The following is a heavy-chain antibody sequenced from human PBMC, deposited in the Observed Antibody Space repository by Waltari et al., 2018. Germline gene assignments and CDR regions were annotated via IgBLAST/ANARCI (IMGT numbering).Heavy chain of an antibody. Sequence: QVQLQQWGAGLLKPSETLSLTCAVYGGSFSGYYWRWIRQPAGKGLEWIGRIYTSGSTNYNPSLKSRVTISVDTSKNQFSLKLSSVTAADTAVYYCARLTFPTVTTGYYFDYWGQGTLVTVSS. D-gene: IGHD4-17*01. CDR3: ARLTFPTVTTGYYFDY. CDR1: GGSFSGYY. V-gene: IGHV4-59*10. CDR2: IYTSGST. J-gene: IGHJ4*02.